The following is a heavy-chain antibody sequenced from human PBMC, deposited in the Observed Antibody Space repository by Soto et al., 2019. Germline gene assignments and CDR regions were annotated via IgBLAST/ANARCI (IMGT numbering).Heavy chain of an antibody. Sequence: QVQLQESGPGLVKPSETVSLSCTVSGASMTGYHWSWIRQPPGKGLEWIGYIYYSGSTKYNPSLKSRVTRSVDTSKNQFSLKLSDVTAADTAVYYCARGGVGGNSLWYFDFWGQGTLVTVSS. CDR3: ARGGVGGNSLWYFDF. D-gene: IGHD2-21*02. CDR2: IYYSGST. J-gene: IGHJ4*02. CDR1: GASMTGYH. V-gene: IGHV4-59*01.